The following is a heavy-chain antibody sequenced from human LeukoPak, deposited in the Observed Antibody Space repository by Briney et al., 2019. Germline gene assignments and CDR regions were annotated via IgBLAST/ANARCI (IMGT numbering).Heavy chain of an antibody. V-gene: IGHV3-30*02. CDR2: IRYDGSNK. J-gene: IGHJ4*02. CDR3: TRVLFDY. CDR1: GFTFSSYG. Sequence: PGGSLRLSCAASGFTFSSYGMHWVRQAPGKGLEWVAFIRYDGSNKYYADSVKGRFTISRDNSKNTLYLQMSSLRAEDTAVYYCTRVLFDYWGQGTLVTVSS.